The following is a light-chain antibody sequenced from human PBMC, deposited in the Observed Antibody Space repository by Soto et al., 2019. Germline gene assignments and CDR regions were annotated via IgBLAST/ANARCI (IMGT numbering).Light chain of an antibody. V-gene: IGLV2-14*01. CDR3: TSYTSRSTLDV. J-gene: IGLJ1*01. CDR2: DVS. Sequence: QSALTQPASVSGSPGQSITISCTGTSSDVGGYNYVSWYQQHPGKAPKLMIYDVSNRPSGVSNRFSGSKSGNTASLTISGRQAEDEAEYYCTSYTSRSTLDVFGTGTKVTVL. CDR1: SSDVGGYNY.